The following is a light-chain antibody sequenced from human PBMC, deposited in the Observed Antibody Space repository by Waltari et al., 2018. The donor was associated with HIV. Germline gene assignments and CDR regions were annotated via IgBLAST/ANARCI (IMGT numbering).Light chain of an antibody. V-gene: IGLV2-8*01. CDR3: SSFAATHKL. J-gene: IGLJ2*01. CDR1: NGDLSDYNY. Sequence: QSALTQSPSASGSPAHSVTLSCTGANGDLSDYNYVSWYQQHSNRPPKLIIFEVSKRPSGVPDRFSGSKSGNTASLFVSGLQPEDEATYFCSSFAATHKLFGGGTKLTVL. CDR2: EVS.